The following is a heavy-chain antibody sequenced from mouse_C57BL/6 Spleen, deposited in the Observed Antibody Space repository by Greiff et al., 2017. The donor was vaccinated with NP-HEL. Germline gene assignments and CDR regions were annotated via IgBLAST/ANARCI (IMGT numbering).Heavy chain of an antibody. D-gene: IGHD2-5*01. CDR1: GFTFSDYG. Sequence: EVKLMESGGGLVKPGGSLKLSCAASGFTFSDYGMHWVRQAPEKGLEWVAYISSGSSTIYYADTVKGRFTISRDNAKNTLFLQMTSLRSEDTAMYDCAKDYYSNYFAYWGQGTLVTVSA. J-gene: IGHJ3*01. V-gene: IGHV5-17*01. CDR3: AKDYYSNYFAY. CDR2: ISSGSSTI.